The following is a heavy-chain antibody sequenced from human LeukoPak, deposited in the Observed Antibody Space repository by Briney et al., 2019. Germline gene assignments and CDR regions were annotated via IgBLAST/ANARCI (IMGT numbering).Heavy chain of an antibody. CDR1: GXSISSYY. D-gene: IGHD5-12*01. V-gene: IGHV4-4*07. Sequence: PSETLSLTCTVSGXSISSYYWSWIRQPAGKGLEWIGRIYTSGTTNYNPSLKSRVTMSLDTSRNQFSLKLSSVTAADTAMYYCTRDGSGYDFGYWGQGTLVTVSS. CDR3: TRDGSGYDFGY. CDR2: IYTSGTT. J-gene: IGHJ4*02.